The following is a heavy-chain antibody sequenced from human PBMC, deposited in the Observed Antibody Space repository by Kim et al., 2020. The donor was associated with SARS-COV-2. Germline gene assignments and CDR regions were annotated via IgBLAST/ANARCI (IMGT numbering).Heavy chain of an antibody. CDR2: ISSSSSYT. J-gene: IGHJ4*02. Sequence: GGSLRLSCAASGFTFSDYYMSWIRQAPGKGLEWVSYISSSSSYTNYADSVKGRFTISRDNAKNSLYLQMNSLRAEDTAVYYCARDRSGSYHFDYWGQGTLLTVSS. D-gene: IGHD2-15*01. V-gene: IGHV3-11*05. CDR3: ARDRSGSYHFDY. CDR1: GFTFSDYY.